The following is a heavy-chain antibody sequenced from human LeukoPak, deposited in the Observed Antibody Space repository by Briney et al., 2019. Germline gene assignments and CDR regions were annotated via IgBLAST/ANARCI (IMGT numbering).Heavy chain of an antibody. V-gene: IGHV1-69*13. CDR1: GGTFSSYA. D-gene: IGHD6-19*01. CDR2: IIPIFGTA. J-gene: IGHJ5*02. CDR3: ARVIGSGWYNWFDP. Sequence: SVKVSCKASGGTFSSYAISWVRQAPGQGLEWMGGIIPIFGTANYAQKFQGRVTITADESTSTAYMELSSLRSGDTAVYYCARVIGSGWYNWFDPWGQGTLVTVSS.